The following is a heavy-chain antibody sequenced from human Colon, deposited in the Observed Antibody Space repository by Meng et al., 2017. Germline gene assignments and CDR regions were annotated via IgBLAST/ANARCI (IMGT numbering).Heavy chain of an antibody. CDR1: GFTFSSYG. CDR3: ARDQDSSGYSLPPPAFDI. Sequence: SCAASGFTFSSYGMHWVRQAPGKGLEWVAVIWYDGSNKYYADSVKGRFTISRDNSKNTLYLQMNSLRAEDTAVYYCARDQDSSGYSLPPPAFDIWGQGTMVTVSS. V-gene: IGHV3-33*01. J-gene: IGHJ3*02. D-gene: IGHD3-22*01. CDR2: IWYDGSNK.